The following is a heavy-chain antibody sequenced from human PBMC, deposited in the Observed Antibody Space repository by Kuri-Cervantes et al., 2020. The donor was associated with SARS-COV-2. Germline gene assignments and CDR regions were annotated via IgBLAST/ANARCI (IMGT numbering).Heavy chain of an antibody. CDR3: ARERGSDVVVPAAIRCYFDY. D-gene: IGHD2-2*01. Sequence: SVKVSCKASGGTFSSFAISWVRQAPGQGLEWMGGIIPIFGTANYAQKFQGRVTITADESTSTAYMELSSLRSEDTAVYYCARERGSDVVVPAAIRCYFDYWGQGTLVTVSS. J-gene: IGHJ4*02. CDR1: GGTFSSFA. V-gene: IGHV1-69*13. CDR2: IIPIFGTA.